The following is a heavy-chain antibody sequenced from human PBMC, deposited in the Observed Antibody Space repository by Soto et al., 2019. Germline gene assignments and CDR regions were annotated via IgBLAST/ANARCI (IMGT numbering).Heavy chain of an antibody. J-gene: IGHJ4*02. CDR2: VSKSDYT. V-gene: IGHV3-21*01. CDR1: GFPFNNYG. CDR3: AREDSIIIPAVSDF. Sequence: SLRLSCVVSGFPFNNYGINWVRQAPGKGLEWVSTVSKSDYTYYSDSVKGRFTISRDNAKNSVSLQMNTLRAEDTAVYYCAREDSIIIPAVSDFWGQGTRVTVSS. D-gene: IGHD2-2*01.